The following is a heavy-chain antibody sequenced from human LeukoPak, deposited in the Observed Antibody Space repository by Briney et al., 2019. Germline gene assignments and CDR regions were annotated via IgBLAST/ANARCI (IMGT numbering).Heavy chain of an antibody. CDR2: IYTSGST. CDR3: ARQIAARPKNWFDP. V-gene: IGHV4-4*09. Sequence: SETLSLTCTVSGGSISSYYWSWIRQPPGKGLEWIGYIYTSGSTNYNPSLKSRVTISVDTSKNQFSLKLSYVTAADTAVYYFARQIAARPKNWFDPWGQGPLVTVSS. J-gene: IGHJ5*02. CDR1: GGSISSYY. D-gene: IGHD6-6*01.